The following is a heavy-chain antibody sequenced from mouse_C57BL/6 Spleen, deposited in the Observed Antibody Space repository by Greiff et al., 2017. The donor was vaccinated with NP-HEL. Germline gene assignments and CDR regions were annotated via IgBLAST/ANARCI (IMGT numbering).Heavy chain of an antibody. D-gene: IGHD2-1*01. CDR3: AIGYGNLGYYAMDY. V-gene: IGHV1-53*01. J-gene: IGHJ4*01. CDR1: GYTFTSYW. Sequence: VQLQQSGAELAKPGASVKLSCKASGYTFTSYWMHWVKQRPGQGLEWIGNINPSNGGTNYNEKFKSKATLTVDKSSSTAYMQLSSLTSEDSAVYYCAIGYGNLGYYAMDYWGQGTSVTVSS. CDR2: INPSNGGT.